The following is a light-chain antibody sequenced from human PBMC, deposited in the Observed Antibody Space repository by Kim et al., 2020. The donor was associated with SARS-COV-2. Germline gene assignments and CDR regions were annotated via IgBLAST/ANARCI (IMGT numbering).Light chain of an antibody. CDR1: SLRTFF. J-gene: IGLJ2*01. V-gene: IGLV3-19*01. CDR3: NSRDSSGNHLV. Sequence: LGTAVRITFQEDSLRTFFASWYQQKPGQAPVVVMYSKNTRPSGIPDRFSGSSSGNTAYLTITGAQAEDEADYYCNSRDSSGNHLVFGGGTQLTVL. CDR2: SKN.